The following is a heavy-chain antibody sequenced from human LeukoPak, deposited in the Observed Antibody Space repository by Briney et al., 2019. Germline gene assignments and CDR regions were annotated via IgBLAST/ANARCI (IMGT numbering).Heavy chain of an antibody. CDR1: GGPIINSPYF. Sequence: ETLSLTCTVSGGPIINSPYFWAWIRQAPGKGLEGVSGISGSGGSTYYADSVKGRFTISRDNSKNTLYLQMNSLRAEDTAVYYCARVPYDTSVYYYFDYWGQGTLVTVSS. J-gene: IGHJ4*02. D-gene: IGHD3-22*01. CDR2: ISGSGGST. CDR3: ARVPYDTSVYYYFDY. V-gene: IGHV3-23*01.